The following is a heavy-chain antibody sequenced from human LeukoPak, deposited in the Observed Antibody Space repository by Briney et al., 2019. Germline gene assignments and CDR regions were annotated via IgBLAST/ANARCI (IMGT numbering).Heavy chain of an antibody. CDR1: GFAISDYT. Sequence: PGGSLRLSCAASGFAISDYTINWVRQAPGKGLEWVANIKQDGSEKYYVDSVKGRFTISRDNAKNSVYLQMNSLRAEDTAVYYCARDYCSGGTCYKGYWGQGTLVTVSS. CDR3: ARDYCSGGTCYKGY. CDR2: IKQDGSEK. J-gene: IGHJ4*02. D-gene: IGHD2-15*01. V-gene: IGHV3-7*05.